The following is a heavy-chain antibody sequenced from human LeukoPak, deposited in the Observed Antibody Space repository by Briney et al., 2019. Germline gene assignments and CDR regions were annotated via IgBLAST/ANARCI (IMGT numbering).Heavy chain of an antibody. V-gene: IGHV3-30*18. CDR2: ISYDGSNK. D-gene: IGHD1-26*01. J-gene: IGHJ6*03. Sequence: GGSLRLSCAASEFTLSSYDMHWVRQAPGKGLEWVAVISYDGSNKYYADSVKGRFTISRDNSKKMLYLQMNSLRAEDTAVYYCAKGIRRLVGTIPGLRRDHYMDVWGKGTTVTVS. CDR3: AKGIRRLVGTIPGLRRDHYMDV. CDR1: EFTLSSYD.